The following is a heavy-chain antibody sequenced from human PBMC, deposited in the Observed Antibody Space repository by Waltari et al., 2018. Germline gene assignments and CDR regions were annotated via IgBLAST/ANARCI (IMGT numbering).Heavy chain of an antibody. Sequence: QVQLVQSGAEVKKPGSSVRVSCKASGGALSSYAIRWVRQAPGQGLEWMGGMIPMFGAPNYAKKFQGRITITTDESTRTDYMELSSLRSDDTAVYFGATSSSGWYQDASDVWGHGTLVTV. D-gene: IGHD6-19*01. V-gene: IGHV1-69*05. CDR1: GGALSSYA. J-gene: IGHJ3*01. CDR3: ATSSSGWYQDASDV. CDR2: MIPMFGAP.